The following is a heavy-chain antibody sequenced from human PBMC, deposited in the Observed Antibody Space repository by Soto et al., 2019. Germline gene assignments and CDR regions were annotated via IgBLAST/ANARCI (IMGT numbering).Heavy chain of an antibody. Sequence: PGGSLRLSCAASGFTFSSYAMSWVRQAPGKGLEWVSAISGSGGSTYYADSVKGRFTISRDNSKNTLYLQMNRLRAEDTAVYYCAKVPLVRGWYGNAFDIWGQGTMVTVSS. D-gene: IGHD6-19*01. CDR3: AKVPLVRGWYGNAFDI. CDR2: ISGSGGST. J-gene: IGHJ3*02. V-gene: IGHV3-23*01. CDR1: GFTFSSYA.